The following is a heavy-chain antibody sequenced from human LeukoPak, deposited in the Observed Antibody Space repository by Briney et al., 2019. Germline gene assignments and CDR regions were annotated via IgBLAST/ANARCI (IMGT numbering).Heavy chain of an antibody. CDR3: CIAAAGTIDY. CDR2: IIPIFGTA. Sequence: SVNVSCTASGGTFSSYAISWVRQAPGQGLEWMGGIIPIFGTANYAQKFQGRVTITADESTSTAYMELSSLRSEDTAVYYCCIAAAGTIDYWGQGTLVTVSS. D-gene: IGHD6-13*01. J-gene: IGHJ4*02. V-gene: IGHV1-69*13. CDR1: GGTFSSYA.